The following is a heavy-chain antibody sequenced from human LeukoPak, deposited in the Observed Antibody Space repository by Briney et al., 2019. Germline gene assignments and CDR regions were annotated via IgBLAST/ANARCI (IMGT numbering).Heavy chain of an antibody. CDR2: IYHSGST. CDR1: GYSISSGYY. D-gene: IGHD3-22*01. V-gene: IGHV4-38-2*02. Sequence: PSETLSLTCTVSGYSISSGYYWGWIRQPPGKGLEWIGSIYHSGSTYYNPSLKSRVTISVDTSKNQFSLKLSSVTAADTAVYYCARTVGYYYDSSGYPEYFQHWGQGTLVTVSS. J-gene: IGHJ1*01. CDR3: ARTVGYYYDSSGYPEYFQH.